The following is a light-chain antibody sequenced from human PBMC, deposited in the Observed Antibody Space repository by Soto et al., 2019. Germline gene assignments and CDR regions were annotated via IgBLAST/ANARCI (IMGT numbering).Light chain of an antibody. CDR3: CSYAGSYTFGYV. J-gene: IGLJ1*01. V-gene: IGLV2-11*01. CDR2: DVS. Sequence: QSALTQPRSVSGSPGQSVTISCTGTSSDVGGYNYVSWYQQHPGKAPKLRIYDVSKRPSGVPDRFSGSKSGNTASLTISVLQAEDEADYYCCSYAGSYTFGYVFGTGTKLTVL. CDR1: SSDVGGYNY.